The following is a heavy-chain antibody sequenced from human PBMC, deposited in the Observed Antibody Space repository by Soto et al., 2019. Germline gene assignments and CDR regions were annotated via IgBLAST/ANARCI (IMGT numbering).Heavy chain of an antibody. J-gene: IGHJ5*01. Sequence: GESLKISCKSSGYSFTSYCIAWVLQMPWKGLDFMGIIYPGDSDTRYSPSFQGQVTMSVDKSISTAYLRWTSLKASDTAMYYCAKFSRYSASPQGWFDSWGQGTQVTVSS. CDR1: GYSFTSYC. CDR2: IYPGDSDT. V-gene: IGHV5-51*01. D-gene: IGHD3-16*02. CDR3: AKFSRYSASPQGWFDS.